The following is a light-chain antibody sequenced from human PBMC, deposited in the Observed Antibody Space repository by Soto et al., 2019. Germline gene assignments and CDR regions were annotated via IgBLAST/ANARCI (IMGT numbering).Light chain of an antibody. CDR1: QGISSY. CDR3: QQLNSYPRGIT. CDR2: AAS. Sequence: DIQLTQSPSFLSASVGDRVTITCRASQGISSYLAWYQQKPGKAPKLLIYAASTLQSGVPSRFSGSGSGTEFTLTISSLQPEDFATYYCQQLNSYPRGITFGPGTKVDIK. J-gene: IGKJ3*01. V-gene: IGKV1-9*01.